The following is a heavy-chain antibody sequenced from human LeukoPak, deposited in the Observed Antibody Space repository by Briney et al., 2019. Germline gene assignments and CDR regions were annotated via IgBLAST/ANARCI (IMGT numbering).Heavy chain of an antibody. CDR3: ARVAVGAADY. Sequence: GGSLRLSCAASGFTFSSYEMNWVRQAPGKGLEWVANIKQDGSEKYYVDSVKGRFTISRDNAKNSLYLQMNSLRAEDTAVYYCARVAVGAADYWGQGTLVTVSS. J-gene: IGHJ4*02. CDR1: GFTFSSYE. V-gene: IGHV3-7*01. CDR2: IKQDGSEK. D-gene: IGHD1-26*01.